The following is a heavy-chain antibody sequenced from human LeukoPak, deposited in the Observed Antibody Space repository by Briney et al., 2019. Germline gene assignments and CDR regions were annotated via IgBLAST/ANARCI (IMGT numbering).Heavy chain of an antibody. CDR2: IYYSGST. CDR1: GGSISSYY. CDR3: ASTVTHHQNWFDP. Sequence: SETLSLTCTVSGGSISSYYWSWIRQPPGKGLEWIGYIYYSGSTNYNPSLKSRVTISVDTSKNQFSLKLSSVTAADTAVYYCASTVTHHQNWFDPWGQGTLVTVSS. J-gene: IGHJ5*02. V-gene: IGHV4-59*01. D-gene: IGHD4-17*01.